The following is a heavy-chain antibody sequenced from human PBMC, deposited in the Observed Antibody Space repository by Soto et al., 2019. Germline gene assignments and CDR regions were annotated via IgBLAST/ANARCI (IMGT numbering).Heavy chain of an antibody. CDR1: GFTFSNYA. CDR3: TKGGPGIDIFFDS. D-gene: IGHD3-9*01. CDR2: ISGSDDRT. Sequence: EVQLLESGGGLEHPGGSLRLSCVASGFTFSNYAMNWIRQAPGKGLEWVSSISGSDDRTFFADSVKGRFTISRDNSKDTVFLQINNLRGEDTALYYCTKGGPGIDIFFDSWGQGTLVSVSS. V-gene: IGHV3-23*01. J-gene: IGHJ4*02.